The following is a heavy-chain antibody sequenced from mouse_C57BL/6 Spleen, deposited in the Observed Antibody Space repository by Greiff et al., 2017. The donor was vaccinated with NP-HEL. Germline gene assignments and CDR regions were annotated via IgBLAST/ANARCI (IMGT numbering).Heavy chain of an antibody. Sequence: QVQLQQPGPELVKPGASVKISCKASGYAFSSSWMNWVKQRPGKGLEWIGRIYPGDGDTNYNGKFKGKATLTADKSSSTAYMQLSSLTSEDSAVYFCARSVNTTAGDYFDYWGQGTTLTVSS. CDR1: GYAFSSSW. D-gene: IGHD1-1*01. CDR3: ARSVNTTAGDYFDY. CDR2: IYPGDGDT. V-gene: IGHV1-82*01. J-gene: IGHJ2*01.